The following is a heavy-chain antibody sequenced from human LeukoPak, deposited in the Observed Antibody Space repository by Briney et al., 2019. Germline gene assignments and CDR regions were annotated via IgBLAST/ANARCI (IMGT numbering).Heavy chain of an antibody. J-gene: IGHJ4*02. V-gene: IGHV4-4*02. CDR1: GGSISSSNW. D-gene: IGHD1-26*01. CDR2: IYHSGST. CDR3: ARESRERRKNDY. Sequence: PSGTLSLTCAVSGGSISSSNWWSWVRQPPGKGLEWIGEIYHSGSTNYNPSLKSRVTISVDTSKNQFSLKLSSVTAADTAVYYCARESRERRKNDYWGQGTLVTVSS.